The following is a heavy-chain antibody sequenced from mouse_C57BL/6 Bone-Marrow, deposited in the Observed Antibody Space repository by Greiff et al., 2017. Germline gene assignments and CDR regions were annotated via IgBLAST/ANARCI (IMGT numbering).Heavy chain of an antibody. CDR1: GYTFTSYW. J-gene: IGHJ1*03. CDR3: ARGYGSSYGYFDV. D-gene: IGHD1-1*01. CDR2: IYPGSGST. Sequence: QVQLQQSGAELVKPGASVKMSCKASGYTFTSYWITWVKQRPGQGLEWIGDIYPGSGSTNYNEKFKSKATLTVDTSSSTAYMQLSSLTSEDSAGYYCARGYGSSYGYFDVWGTGTTVTVSS. V-gene: IGHV1-55*01.